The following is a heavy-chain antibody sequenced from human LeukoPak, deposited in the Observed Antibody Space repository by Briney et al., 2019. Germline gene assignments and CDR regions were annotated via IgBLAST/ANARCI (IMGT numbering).Heavy chain of an antibody. V-gene: IGHV4-34*01. D-gene: IGHD4-17*01. J-gene: IGHJ6*02. CDR1: GGSFSGYY. CDR2: INHSGST. CDR3: ARGPKEEMTTVTTYYYYYGMDV. Sequence: SETLSLTCAVYGGSFSGYYWSWIRQPPGKGLEWIGEINHSGSTNYNPSLKSRVTISVDTSKNQFSLKLSSVTAADTAVYYCARGPKEEMTTVTTYYYYYGMDVWGQGTTVTVSS.